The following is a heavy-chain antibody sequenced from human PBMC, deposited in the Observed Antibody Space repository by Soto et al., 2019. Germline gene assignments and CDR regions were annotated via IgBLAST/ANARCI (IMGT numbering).Heavy chain of an antibody. CDR1: GFTFSSYS. CDR2: ISSSSSYI. CDR3: ARDNDYGDPFDY. V-gene: IGHV3-21*01. J-gene: IGHJ4*02. D-gene: IGHD4-17*01. Sequence: GGSLRLSCVASGFTFSSYSMNWVRQAPGKGLEWVSSISSSSSYIYYADSVKGRFTISRDNAKNSLYLQMNSLRAEDTAVYYCARDNDYGDPFDYWGQGTLVTVSS.